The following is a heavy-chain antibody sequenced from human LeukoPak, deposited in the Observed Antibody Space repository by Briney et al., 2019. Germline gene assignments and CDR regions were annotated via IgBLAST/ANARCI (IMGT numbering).Heavy chain of an antibody. CDR3: ARDREGTWGYSYGPNPYYYYYMDV. Sequence: PSETLSLTCTVSGGSISSYYWSWIRQPAGKGLEWIGRIYTSGSTNYNSSLKSRVTMSVDTSKNQFSLKLSSVTAADTAVYYCARDREGTWGYSYGPNPYYYYYMDVWGKGTTVTVSS. V-gene: IGHV4-4*07. D-gene: IGHD5-18*01. CDR2: IYTSGST. J-gene: IGHJ6*03. CDR1: GGSISSYY.